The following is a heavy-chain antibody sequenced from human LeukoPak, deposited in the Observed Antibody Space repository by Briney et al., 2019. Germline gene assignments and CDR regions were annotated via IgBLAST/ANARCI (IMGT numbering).Heavy chain of an antibody. Sequence: GESLKISCKGSGYSFTSYWIGWVRQAPGKGLEWVSVIYSGGNTYYADSVEGRFTMSRDNSKNTLYLQMNSLRAEDTAVYYCARGIGSQLRSGWFDPWGQGTLVTVSS. CDR1: GYSFTSYW. CDR2: IYSGGNT. V-gene: IGHV3-66*01. J-gene: IGHJ5*02. D-gene: IGHD3-3*01. CDR3: ARGIGSQLRSGWFDP.